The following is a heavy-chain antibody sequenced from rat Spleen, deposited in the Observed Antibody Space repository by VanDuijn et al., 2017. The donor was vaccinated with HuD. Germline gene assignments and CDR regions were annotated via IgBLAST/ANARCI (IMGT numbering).Heavy chain of an antibody. CDR3: TREAVFNYGSSGL. J-gene: IGHJ1*01. CDR1: GFSLRSFG. Sequence: QVQLKESGPGLVQPSQTLSLTCTVSGFSLRSFGVSWVRQPPGQGLEWIGAIWNGGNTDYNSPLKSRLSISRDTSKSQVFLRMNGLQTEDTAVYYCTREAVFNYGSSGLWGPGTMVTVSS. D-gene: IGHD1-3*01. V-gene: IGHV2-4*01. CDR2: IWNGGNT.